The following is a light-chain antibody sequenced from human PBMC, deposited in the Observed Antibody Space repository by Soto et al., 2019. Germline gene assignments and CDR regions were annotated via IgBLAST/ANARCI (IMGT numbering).Light chain of an antibody. V-gene: IGKV1-17*03. J-gene: IGKJ1*01. Sequence: DIQMTQSPSAMSASVGXXXXXXXXXSQGISNYLAWFQQKPGKVPKRLIYVASSLQSGVPSRFSGSGSGTEFTLIISSLRSEDFATYYCLQHNSYPRTFGQGTKVDI. CDR1: QGISNY. CDR3: LQHNSYPRT. CDR2: VAS.